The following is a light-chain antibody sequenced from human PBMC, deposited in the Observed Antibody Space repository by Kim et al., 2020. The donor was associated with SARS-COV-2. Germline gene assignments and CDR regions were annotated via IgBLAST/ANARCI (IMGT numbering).Light chain of an antibody. Sequence: SYELTQPPSVSVSPGQTASITCSGDKMGDKYVCWYQQKPGQSPVLVIYQDTKRPSGIPERFSGFNSGNTATLTISGTQSIDEADYYCQAWDSSTKGVFGGGTQRPS. V-gene: IGLV3-1*01. CDR2: QDT. J-gene: IGLJ3*02. CDR3: QAWDSSTKGV. CDR1: KMGDKY.